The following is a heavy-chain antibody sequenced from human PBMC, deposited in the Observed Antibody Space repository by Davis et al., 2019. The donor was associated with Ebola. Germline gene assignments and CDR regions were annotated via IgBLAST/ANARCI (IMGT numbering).Heavy chain of an antibody. J-gene: IGHJ6*02. CDR2: IKQDGSEK. CDR1: GFTFSNYG. Sequence: GGSLRLSCAASGFTFSNYGMNWVRQAPGKGLEWVANIKQDGSEKYYVDSVKGRFTISRDNAKNSLYLQMNSLKAEDTAVYYCARIGSYYGGMDVWGQGTTVTVSS. CDR3: ARIGSYYGGMDV. D-gene: IGHD1-26*01. V-gene: IGHV3-7*01.